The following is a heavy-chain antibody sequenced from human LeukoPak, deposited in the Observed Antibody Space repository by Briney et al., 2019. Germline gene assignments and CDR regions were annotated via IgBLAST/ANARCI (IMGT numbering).Heavy chain of an antibody. D-gene: IGHD6-13*01. CDR2: IYYSGST. J-gene: IGHJ4*02. CDR3: ARMVFLSSSWYDY. Sequence: SETLSLTCTVSGGSISSCYWSWIRQPPGKGLEWIGYIYYSGSTNYNPSLKSRVTISVDTSKNQFSLKLSSVTAADTAVYYRARMVFLSSSWYDYWGQGTLVTVSS. CDR1: GGSISSCY. V-gene: IGHV4-59*01.